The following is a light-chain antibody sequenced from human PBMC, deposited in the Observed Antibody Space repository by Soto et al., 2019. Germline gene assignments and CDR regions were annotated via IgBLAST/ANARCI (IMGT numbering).Light chain of an antibody. CDR3: QQYYSMPWT. J-gene: IGKJ1*01. Sequence: DIVMTQSPDSLAVSLGERATINCKSSQSVSSNNKDYLAWFQQKPGQPPKLLIYWASTRESGVPDRITGSGSGTDFTLTISSLQAEDVAVYYCQQYYSMPWTFGQGTKVEIK. CDR1: QSVSSNNKDY. CDR2: WAS. V-gene: IGKV4-1*01.